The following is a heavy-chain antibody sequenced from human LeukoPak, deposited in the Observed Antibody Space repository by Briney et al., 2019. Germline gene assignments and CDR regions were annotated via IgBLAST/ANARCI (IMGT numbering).Heavy chain of an antibody. D-gene: IGHD2-15*01. CDR1: GGSISSSDYY. J-gene: IGHJ4*02. Sequence: PAETLSLTCTVSGGSISSSDYYWGWIRQPPGKGLEWIGSIYYSGSTYYNPSLKSRVTISVDTSKNQFSLKLSSVTAADTAVYYCARSYCSGGSCYPDYWGQGTLVTVSS. CDR3: ARSYCSGGSCYPDY. V-gene: IGHV4-39*07. CDR2: IYYSGST.